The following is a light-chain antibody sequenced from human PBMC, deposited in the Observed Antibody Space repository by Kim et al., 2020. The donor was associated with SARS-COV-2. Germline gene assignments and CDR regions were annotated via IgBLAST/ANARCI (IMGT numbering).Light chain of an antibody. CDR1: QSVGGN. V-gene: IGKV3-15*01. CDR3: QQYNTWPMFT. J-gene: IGKJ2*01. CDR2: GAS. Sequence: PGGGAALAGRARQSVGGNVAWYRQRAGQAPRLLIHGASTRATGIPARCSGSGSGTEFTLTISSLQSEDFAVYYCQQYNTWPMFTFGQGTKLEI.